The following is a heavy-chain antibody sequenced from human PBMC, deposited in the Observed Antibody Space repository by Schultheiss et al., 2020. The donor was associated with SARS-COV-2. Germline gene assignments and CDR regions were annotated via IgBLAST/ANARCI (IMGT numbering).Heavy chain of an antibody. V-gene: IGHV3-21*01. CDR1: GFTFSSCS. D-gene: IGHD4-17*01. CDR2: ISSSSSYI. Sequence: GGSLRLSCAASGFTFSSCSMNWVRQAPGKGLEWVSSISSSSSYIYYADSVKGRFTISRDNAKNSLYLQMNSLRAEDTAVYYCARVGGGYGDYYFDYWGQGTLVTVSS. J-gene: IGHJ4*02. CDR3: ARVGGGYGDYYFDY.